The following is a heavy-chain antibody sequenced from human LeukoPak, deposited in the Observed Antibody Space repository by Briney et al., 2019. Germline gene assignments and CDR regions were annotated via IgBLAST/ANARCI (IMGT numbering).Heavy chain of an antibody. V-gene: IGHV1-8*03. J-gene: IGHJ6*03. CDR2: MNPKSGNT. CDR1: GYTFTSYD. CDR3: AAHIYCSGGSCPYYYYYMDV. Sequence: ASVKVSCKASGYTFTSYDINWVRQVTGQGLEWMGWMNPKSGNTGYAQKFQGRVTITRNTSISTAYMEVSRLRSDDTAVYYCAAHIYCSGGSCPYYYYYMDVWGKGTTVTVSS. D-gene: IGHD2-15*01.